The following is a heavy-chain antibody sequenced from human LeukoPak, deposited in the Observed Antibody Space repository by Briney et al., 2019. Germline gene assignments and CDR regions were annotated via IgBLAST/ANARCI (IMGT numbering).Heavy chain of an antibody. V-gene: IGHV3-21*01. CDR3: VRDWGYDSSGYWQKYFDY. J-gene: IGHJ4*02. CDR2: ISSSSSYI. CDR1: GFTFSSYS. D-gene: IGHD3-22*01. Sequence: GGSLRLSCAASGFTFSSYSMNWVRQAPGKGLEWVSSISSSSSYIYYADSVKGRFTISRGNAKNSLYLQMNSLRAEDTAVYYCVRDWGYDSSGYWQKYFDYWGQGTLVTVSS.